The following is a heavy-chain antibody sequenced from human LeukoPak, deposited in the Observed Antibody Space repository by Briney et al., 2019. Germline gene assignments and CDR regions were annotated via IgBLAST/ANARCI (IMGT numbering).Heavy chain of an antibody. V-gene: IGHV3-23*01. J-gene: IGHJ3*02. CDR2: ISGSGGST. D-gene: IGHD5-12*01. Sequence: GGSLRLSCAASGFTVSSKYMSWVRQAPGKGLEWVSAISGSGGSTYYADSVKGRFTISRDNSKNTLYLQMNSLRAEDTAVYYCAKDLVAADGDAFDIWGQGTMVTVSS. CDR1: GFTVSSKY. CDR3: AKDLVAADGDAFDI.